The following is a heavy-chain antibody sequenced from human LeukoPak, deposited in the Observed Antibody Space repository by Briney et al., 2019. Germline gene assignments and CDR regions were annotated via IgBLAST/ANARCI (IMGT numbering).Heavy chain of an antibody. CDR3: ARDPLGYCSGGSCYFGVYYYYYGMDV. V-gene: IGHV1-2*02. J-gene: IGHJ6*02. D-gene: IGHD2-15*01. CDR1: GYTFTGYY. Sequence: ASVKVSCKASGYTFTGYYMHWVRQAPGQGLEWMGWINPNSGGTNYAQKFQGRVTMTRDTSISTAYMELSRLRSDDTAVYYCARDPLGYCSGGSCYFGVYYYYYGMDVWGQGTTVTVSS. CDR2: INPNSGGT.